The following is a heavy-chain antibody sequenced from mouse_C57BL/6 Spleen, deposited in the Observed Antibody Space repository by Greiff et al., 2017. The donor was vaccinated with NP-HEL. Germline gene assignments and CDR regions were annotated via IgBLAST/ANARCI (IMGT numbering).Heavy chain of an antibody. CDR1: GFSFNTYA. Sequence: EVHLVESGGGLVQPKGSLKLSCAASGFSFNTYAMNWVRQAPGKGLEWVARIRSKSNNYATYYADSVKDRFTISRDDSESMLYLQMNNLKTEDTAMYYCVRQDYGSPSWFAYWGQGTLVTVSA. CDR2: IRSKSNNYAT. D-gene: IGHD1-1*01. V-gene: IGHV10-1*01. CDR3: VRQDYGSPSWFAY. J-gene: IGHJ3*01.